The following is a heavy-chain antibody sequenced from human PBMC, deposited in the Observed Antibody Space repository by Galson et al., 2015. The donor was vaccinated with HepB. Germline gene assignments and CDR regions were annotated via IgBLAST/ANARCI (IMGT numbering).Heavy chain of an antibody. CDR1: GFTFSSYA. CDR3: ARERAFKGWFGDQNYYFDY. D-gene: IGHD3-10*01. CDR2: ISYDGSNK. V-gene: IGHV3-30*04. J-gene: IGHJ4*02. Sequence: SLRLSCAASGFTFSSYAMHWVRQTPGKGLEWVAVISYDGSNKYYADSVKGRFTISRDNSKNTLYLQMNSLRAEDTAVYYCARERAFKGWFGDQNYYFDYWGQGTLVTVSS.